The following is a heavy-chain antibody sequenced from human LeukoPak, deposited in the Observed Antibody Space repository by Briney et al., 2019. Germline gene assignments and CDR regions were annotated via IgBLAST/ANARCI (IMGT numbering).Heavy chain of an antibody. J-gene: IGHJ4*02. CDR2: INPNSGNT. CDR3: ARDSPSRSSSFYTD. D-gene: IGHD6-13*01. V-gene: IGHV1-8*03. Sequence: GASVKVSCKASGYTFTGYYMHWVRQAPGQGLEWMGWINPNSGNTGYAQKFQGRVTITRNTSISTAYMELSSLRSDDTAVYYCARDSPSRSSSFYTDWGQGTLVTVSS. CDR1: GYTFTGYY.